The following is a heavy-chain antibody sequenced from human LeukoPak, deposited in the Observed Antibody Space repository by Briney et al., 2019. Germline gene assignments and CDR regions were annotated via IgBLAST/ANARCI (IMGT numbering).Heavy chain of an antibody. CDR3: ARHGYYYDSSGYYGSFDY. Sequence: PSETLSLTCTVSGGSISSYYWSWIRQPPGKGLEWIGYIYYSGSTNYNPSLKSRVTISVDTSKNQFSLKLSSVTAADTAVYYCARHGYYYDSSGYYGSFDYWGQGTLVTVSS. V-gene: IGHV4-59*08. CDR2: IYYSGST. CDR1: GGSISSYY. D-gene: IGHD3-22*01. J-gene: IGHJ4*02.